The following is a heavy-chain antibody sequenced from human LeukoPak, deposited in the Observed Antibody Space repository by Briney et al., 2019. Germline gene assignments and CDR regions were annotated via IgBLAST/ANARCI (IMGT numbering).Heavy chain of an antibody. CDR2: IYNSGST. D-gene: IGHD2-15*01. J-gene: IGHJ4*02. CDR1: GDSISNYY. V-gene: IGHV4-59*01. Sequence: SETLSLTCTVSGDSISNYYWSWIRQPPGKGLEWIGYIYNSGSTHYNPSLKSRVTISVDTSKNQFSLKLSSVTAADTAVYYCARDYCSDGSCYPIYDCWGQGTLASVSS. CDR3: ARDYCSDGSCYPIYDC.